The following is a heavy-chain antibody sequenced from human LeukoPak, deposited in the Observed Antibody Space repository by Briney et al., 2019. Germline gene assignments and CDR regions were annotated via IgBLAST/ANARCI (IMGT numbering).Heavy chain of an antibody. Sequence: SVKVSCKASGFTFTSSAMQWVRQTRGQRLEWIGWIVVGSGNTNYAQKFQERVTITRDMTTSTAYMELSSLRSEDTAVYYCAAGSCSGGSCPNPTIDYWGQGTLVTVSS. CDR3: AAGSCSGGSCPNPTIDY. V-gene: IGHV1-58*02. D-gene: IGHD2-15*01. CDR2: IVVGSGNT. J-gene: IGHJ4*02. CDR1: GFTFTSSA.